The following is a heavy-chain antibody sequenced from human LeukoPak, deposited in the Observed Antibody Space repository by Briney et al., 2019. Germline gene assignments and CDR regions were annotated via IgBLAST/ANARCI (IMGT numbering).Heavy chain of an antibody. Sequence: KSGGSLRLSCEGAEFSISDYYMNWIRQAPGKGLEWVSSISSSGNNKLYADSVRGRFTVSRDDANNSMHLEMSSLRADDTAVYYCASRPGYSYAFDQWGQGTLVTVSS. CDR2: ISSSGNNK. CDR1: EFSISDYY. V-gene: IGHV3-11*01. J-gene: IGHJ4*02. D-gene: IGHD5-18*01. CDR3: ASRPGYSYAFDQ.